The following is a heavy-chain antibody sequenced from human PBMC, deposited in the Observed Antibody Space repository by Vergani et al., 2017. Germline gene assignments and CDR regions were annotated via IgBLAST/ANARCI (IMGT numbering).Heavy chain of an antibody. CDR3: ARFYGGNSFNWFDP. CDR1: GGSFSGYY. CDR2: INHSGST. D-gene: IGHD4-23*01. J-gene: IGHJ5*02. V-gene: IGHV4-34*01. Sequence: QVQLQQWGAGLLKPSETLSLTCAVYGGSFSGYYWSWIRQPPGKGLEWIGEINHSGSTNYNPSLKSRVTISVDTSKNQFSLKLSSVTAADTAVYYCARFYGGNSFNWFDPWGQGILVIVSA.